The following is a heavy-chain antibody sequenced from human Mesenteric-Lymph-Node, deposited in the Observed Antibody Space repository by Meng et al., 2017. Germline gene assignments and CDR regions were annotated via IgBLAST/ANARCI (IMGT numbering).Heavy chain of an antibody. CDR2: SNTNTGNT. CDR3: VRGDWFDP. V-gene: IGHV7-4-1*04. CDR1: GYTLTTYS. J-gene: IGHJ5*02. Sequence: QLFQSGSALNTPGASVKFSCKSSGYTLTTYSMNWVRQAHGQGLEWMGWSNTNTGNTTYAQGFTGRFGVYLDNSVNMEYLKITSLKAEDTDVYYCVRGDWFDPWGQGTLVTVSS.